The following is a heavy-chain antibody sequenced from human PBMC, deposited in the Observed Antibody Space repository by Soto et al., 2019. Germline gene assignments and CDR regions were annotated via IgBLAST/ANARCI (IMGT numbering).Heavy chain of an antibody. Sequence: QVQLVESGGGVVQPGRSLRLSCAASGFTFSSYGMHWVRQAPGKGLEWVAVIWYDGSNKYYADSVKGRFTISRDNSMSTRYLQRTSMRAEDTAVYYCARDGLLWGDYWGQGTLVTVSS. V-gene: IGHV3-33*01. CDR3: ARDGLLWGDY. D-gene: IGHD3-10*01. CDR1: GFTFSSYG. CDR2: IWYDGSNK. J-gene: IGHJ4*02.